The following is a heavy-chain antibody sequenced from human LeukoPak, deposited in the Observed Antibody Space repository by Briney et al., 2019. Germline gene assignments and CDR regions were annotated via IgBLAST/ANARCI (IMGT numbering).Heavy chain of an antibody. J-gene: IGHJ6*02. Sequence: GASVKVSCKASGYTFTSYGISWVRQATGHGLEWMGWMNPNSGNTGYAQKVQGRVTMTRNTSISTAYMELSSLRSEDTAVYYCATTRSGSYFYHGMDVWGQGTTVTVSS. CDR2: MNPNSGNT. D-gene: IGHD3-10*01. CDR1: GYTFTSYG. V-gene: IGHV1-8*02. CDR3: ATTRSGSYFYHGMDV.